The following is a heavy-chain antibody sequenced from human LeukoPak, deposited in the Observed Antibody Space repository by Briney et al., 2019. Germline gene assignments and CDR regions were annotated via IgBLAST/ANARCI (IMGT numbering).Heavy chain of an antibody. CDR2: IKHDGGEK. CDR3: ARDAFSRISVFGVVYDAFDI. V-gene: IGHV3-7*01. D-gene: IGHD3-3*01. J-gene: IGHJ3*02. Sequence: PGGSLRLSCAASGLTFSSYWMSWVRQAPGKGPEWVANIKHDGGEKYYVGSVKGRFTISIDNAKNSLYLQMNSLRAEDTAVYYCARDAFSRISVFGVVYDAFDIWGQGTMVTVSS. CDR1: GLTFSSYW.